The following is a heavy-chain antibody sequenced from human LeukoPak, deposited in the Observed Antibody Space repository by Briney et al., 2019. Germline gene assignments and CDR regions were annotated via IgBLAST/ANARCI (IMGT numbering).Heavy chain of an antibody. CDR3: ARDLGAAGTEYYFDY. CDR2: INPSGGST. CDR1: GYTFTSYY. J-gene: IGHJ4*02. V-gene: IGHV1-46*01. Sequence: ASVKVSCKASGYTFTSYYMHWVRQAPGQGLEWMGIINPSGGSTSYAQKFQGRVTMTRDTSTSTVYMELSSLRSEDTAVNYCARDLGAAGTEYYFDYWGQGTLVTVSS. D-gene: IGHD6-13*01.